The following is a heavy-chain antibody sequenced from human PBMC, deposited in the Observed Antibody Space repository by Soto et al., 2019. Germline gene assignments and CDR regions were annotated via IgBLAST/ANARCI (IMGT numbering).Heavy chain of an antibody. CDR1: GGTFSSYA. CDR3: ARQASGYYPPYYYGMDV. J-gene: IGHJ6*02. D-gene: IGHD3-3*01. CDR2: IIPIFGTA. Sequence: GASVKVSGKASGGTFSSYAISWVRQAPGQGLEWMGGIIPIFGTANYAQKFQGRVTITADESTSTAYMELSSLRSEDTAVYYCARQASGYYPPYYYGMDVWGQGTTVTSP. V-gene: IGHV1-69*13.